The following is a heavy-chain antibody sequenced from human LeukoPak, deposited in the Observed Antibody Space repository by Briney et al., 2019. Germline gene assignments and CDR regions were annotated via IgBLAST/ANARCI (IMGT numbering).Heavy chain of an antibody. CDR3: ARVQDRGERGNLFDY. Sequence: ASVKVSCKASGYTFTSYLIHWVRQAPGQRLEWMGWINVGNDNTKYSQNFQGRVTITRDTSASTVYMELSSLRSEDTAVYYCARVQDRGERGNLFDYWGQGTLVTVSS. CDR1: GYTFTSYL. CDR2: INVGNDNT. D-gene: IGHD3-10*01. J-gene: IGHJ4*02. V-gene: IGHV1-3*01.